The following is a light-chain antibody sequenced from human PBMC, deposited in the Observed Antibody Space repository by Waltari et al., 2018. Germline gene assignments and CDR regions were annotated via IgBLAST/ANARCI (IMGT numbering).Light chain of an antibody. J-gene: IGLJ3*02. CDR1: SSDSGTDNS. CDR3: YSYTTNTLGV. Sequence: QSGLTQPASVSASPGQSITLACTRTSSDSGTDNSVSWYQQHPGKAPKLMLDEVSNRPSGVSNRFSGSKSGNTASLTISGLQAEDEADYYCYSYTTNTLGVFGGGTKVTVL. CDR2: EVS. V-gene: IGLV2-14*01.